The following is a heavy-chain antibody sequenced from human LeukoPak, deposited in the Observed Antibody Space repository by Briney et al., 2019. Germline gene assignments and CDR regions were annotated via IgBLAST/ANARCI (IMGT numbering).Heavy chain of an antibody. CDR1: GFTFSSYG. D-gene: IGHD3-22*01. Sequence: GGTLRLSCAASGFTFSSYGMSWVRQPPGMGLEWVSAISGSGGSTYYADSVRVRFTISRDNSKNTVYLQMNSLRAEDTAVYYCAGYYDTSGSHAFDIWGQGTMVTVSS. CDR2: ISGSGGST. V-gene: IGHV3-23*01. J-gene: IGHJ3*02. CDR3: AGYYDTSGSHAFDI.